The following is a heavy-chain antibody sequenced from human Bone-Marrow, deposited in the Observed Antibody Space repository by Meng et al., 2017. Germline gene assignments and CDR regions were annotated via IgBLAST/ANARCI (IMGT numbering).Heavy chain of an antibody. CDR2: IYYSGST. J-gene: IGHJ2*01. CDR3: ASLYGDSSVWYLDL. CDR1: GGSISSGNHY. V-gene: IGHV4-31*03. Sequence: VQPRGPGPGLVKPSQTFSLTCTVSGGSISSGNHYWSWIRQHPGKGLEYIGYIYYSGSTYYNPSLKSRVIISVDTSKNQFSLRLNSVTAADTAVYYCASLYGDSSVWYLDLWGRGTLVTGSS. D-gene: IGHD4-17*01.